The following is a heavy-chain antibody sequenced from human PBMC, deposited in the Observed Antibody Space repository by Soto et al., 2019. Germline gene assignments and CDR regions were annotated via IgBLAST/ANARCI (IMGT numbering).Heavy chain of an antibody. Sequence: VQLVQSGAEVKKPGASVKVSCKASGYAFSNYYMHWVRQAPGHGLEWMGIINPSGGTTTYTQKFQARVTMTRDTSTSTVFMELSSLRSDDTAVYYCARAGGETDYYYGMDVWGQGTTVTVSS. CDR1: GYAFSNYY. CDR3: ARAGGETDYYYGMDV. D-gene: IGHD7-27*01. CDR2: INPSGGTT. V-gene: IGHV1-46*01. J-gene: IGHJ6*02.